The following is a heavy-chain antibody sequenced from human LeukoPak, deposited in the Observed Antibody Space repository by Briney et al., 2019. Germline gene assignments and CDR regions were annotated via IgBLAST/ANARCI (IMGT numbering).Heavy chain of an antibody. J-gene: IGHJ4*02. CDR1: GFTFSSYA. CDR3: IRALSGSDDY. Sequence: GGFLRLSCAASGFTFSSYAMSWVRQAPGKGLEWVSAISGSGGSTYYADSVKGRFTISRDNVKNTVYLQMNSLRAEDTAVYYCIRALSGSDDYWGQGTLVTVSS. CDR2: ISGSGGST. V-gene: IGHV3-23*01. D-gene: IGHD2-15*01.